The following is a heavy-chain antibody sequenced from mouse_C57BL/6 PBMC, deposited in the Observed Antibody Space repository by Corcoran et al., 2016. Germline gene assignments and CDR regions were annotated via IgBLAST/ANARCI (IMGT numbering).Heavy chain of an antibody. Sequence: EVQLQQSGPELLKPGASVQISCKSSGYTFTDYYMNWVKQSHGKSLEWIGDINPNNGGTSYNQKFKGKATLPGDKASSTDYIELRSLTSEDSAVYYCARCWQLRLAYVMDNGGQGSSATV. CDR3: ARCWQLRLAYVMDN. CDR2: INPNNGGT. D-gene: IGHD3-2*02. J-gene: IGHJ4*01. V-gene: IGHV1-26*01. CDR1: GYTFTDYY.